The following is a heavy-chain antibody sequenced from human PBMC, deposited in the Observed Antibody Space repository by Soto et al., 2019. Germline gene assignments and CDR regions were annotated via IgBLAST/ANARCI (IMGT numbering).Heavy chain of an antibody. CDR2: IIPVFGTA. CDR3: ARGDATKIVVTTYYAMDV. CDR1: GYTFTSYG. V-gene: IGHV1-69*13. D-gene: IGHD4-17*01. Sequence: SVKVSCKASGYTFTSYGISWVRQAPGQGLEWMGGIIPVFGTANYAQKFQGRVTITADESTNIVYMDVTSLRSEDTAVYYCARGDATKIVVTTYYAMDVWGQGTSVTVSS. J-gene: IGHJ6*02.